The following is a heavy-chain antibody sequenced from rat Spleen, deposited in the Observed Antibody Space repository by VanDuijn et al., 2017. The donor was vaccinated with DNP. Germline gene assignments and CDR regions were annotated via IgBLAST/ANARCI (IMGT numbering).Heavy chain of an antibody. J-gene: IGHJ2*01. Sequence: QVQLKESGPGLVQPSQTLSLTCTVSGFSLTSYGVSWVRQPPGKGLEWIAAISSGGSTYYNSALKSRLSISRDTSKSQVFLKMNSLQTEETAIYFCTRDDIGTTRFDYWGQGVMVTVSS. V-gene: IGHV2S12*01. CDR3: TRDDIGTTRFDY. CDR2: ISSGGST. CDR1: GFSLTSYG. D-gene: IGHD1-5*01.